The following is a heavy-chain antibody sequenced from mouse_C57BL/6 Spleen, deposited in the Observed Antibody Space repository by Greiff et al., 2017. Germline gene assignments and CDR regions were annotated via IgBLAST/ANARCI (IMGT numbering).Heavy chain of an antibody. CDR1: GYTFTDYE. CDR2: IDPETGGT. CDR3: TRSGTTVVAFDY. J-gene: IGHJ2*01. Sequence: VKLMESGAELVRPGASVTLSCKASGYTFTDYELHWVKQTPVQGLEWIGAIDPETGGTAYNQKFKGKAILTADKSSSTAYMELRSLTSEDSAVYYCTRSGTTVVAFDYWGQGTTLTVSS. V-gene: IGHV1-15*01. D-gene: IGHD1-1*01.